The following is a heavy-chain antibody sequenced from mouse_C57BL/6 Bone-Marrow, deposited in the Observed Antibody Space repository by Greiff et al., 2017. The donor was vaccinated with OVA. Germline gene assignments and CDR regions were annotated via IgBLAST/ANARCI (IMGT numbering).Heavy chain of an antibody. Sequence: EVQRVESGGGLVKPGGSLKLSCAASGFTFSSYGMSWVRQTPDKRLEWVATISSGGSYTYYPDSVKGRFTISRDNAKNTLYLQMSSLKSEDTDMYCWARHKIYCYGSSYGFAYWGQGTLVTVSA. CDR3: ARHKIYCYGSSYGFAY. V-gene: IGHV5-6*01. CDR1: GFTFSSYG. J-gene: IGHJ3*01. D-gene: IGHD1-1*01. CDR2: ISSGGSYT.